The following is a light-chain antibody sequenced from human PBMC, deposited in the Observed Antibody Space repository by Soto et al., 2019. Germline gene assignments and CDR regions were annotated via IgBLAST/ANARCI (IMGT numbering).Light chain of an antibody. CDR1: QSISSW. Sequence: DIQMTQSTSTLSASVGDRVTITCRASQSISSWLAWYQQKPGKAPNLLIYKASSLESGVPSRFSGSGSGTEFTLTVSSLQPDDFATYYCQQYDSYPLTFGGGTKVEIK. V-gene: IGKV1-5*03. J-gene: IGKJ4*01. CDR3: QQYDSYPLT. CDR2: KAS.